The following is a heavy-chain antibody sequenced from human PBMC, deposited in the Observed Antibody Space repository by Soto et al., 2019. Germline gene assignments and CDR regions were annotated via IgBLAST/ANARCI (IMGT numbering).Heavy chain of an antibody. CDR1: GCTFSSYA. V-gene: IGHV1-69*13. CDR3: ARTLAAIESYYYDYGMDV. J-gene: IGHJ6*02. CDR2: IIPIFGTA. Sequence: ASVKVSCKASGCTFSSYAISWVRQAPGQGLEWMGGIIPIFGTANYAQKFQGRVTITADESTSTAYMELSSLRSEDTAVYYCARTLAAIESYYYDYGMDVWGQGTAITVSS. D-gene: IGHD2-15*01.